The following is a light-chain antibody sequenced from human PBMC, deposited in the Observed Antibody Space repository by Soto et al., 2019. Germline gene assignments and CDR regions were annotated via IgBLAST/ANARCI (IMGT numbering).Light chain of an antibody. V-gene: IGKV1-9*01. CDR1: QGISSY. CDR2: AAS. CDR3: QQLNSYSIT. Sequence: DIQLTQSPSFLSASVGDRVTITCRASQGISSYLAWYQQKPGKAPKLLIYAASTLQSGVPSRFSGSGSGTEFTLTISSLQPKDFATYYCQQLNSYSITFGQGTRLEIK. J-gene: IGKJ5*01.